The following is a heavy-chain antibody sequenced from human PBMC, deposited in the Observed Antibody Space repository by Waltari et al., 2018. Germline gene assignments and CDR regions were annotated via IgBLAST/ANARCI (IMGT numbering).Heavy chain of an antibody. V-gene: IGHV4-39*01. Sequence: QLQLQESGPGLVKPSETLSLTCTVSGGSISSSSYYWGWIRQPPGKGLEWIGSIYYSGSTYYNPSRKSRVTISVDTSKNQFSLRLSAVTAADTAVYYCARSKELEWLPGGPRGGQGTLVTVSS. CDR1: GGSISSSSYY. D-gene: IGHD3-3*01. J-gene: IGHJ4*02. CDR2: IYYSGST. CDR3: ARSKELEWLPGGPR.